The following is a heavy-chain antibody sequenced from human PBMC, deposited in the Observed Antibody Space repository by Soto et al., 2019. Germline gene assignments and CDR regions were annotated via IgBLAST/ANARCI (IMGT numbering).Heavy chain of an antibody. J-gene: IGHJ6*02. Sequence: PGGSLRLSCAASGFTFSDYYMSWIRQAPGKGLERVSYISSSGSTIYYADTVKGRFTIPRDNAKNSLYLQMNSLRAEDTAVYYCSRDPYIVLVPAAVRSYYYYYGMDVWGQGTTVTGSS. CDR1: GFTFSDYY. V-gene: IGHV3-11*04. D-gene: IGHD2-2*01. CDR3: SRDPYIVLVPAAVRSYYYYYGMDV. CDR2: ISSSGSTI.